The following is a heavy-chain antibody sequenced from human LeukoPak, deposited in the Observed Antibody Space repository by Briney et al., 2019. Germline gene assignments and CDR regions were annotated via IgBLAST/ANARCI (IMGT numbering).Heavy chain of an antibody. D-gene: IGHD6-19*01. Sequence: PSETLSLTCTVSGGSISSHFWSWIRQPPGKGLEWIGNIYNSGTTNYNPSLESRVTISVDTSKNQLSLQLTSVTAADTAVYYCTKATQWLAFDYWGRGALVTVSS. J-gene: IGHJ4*02. CDR2: IYNSGTT. CDR3: TKATQWLAFDY. CDR1: GGSISSHF. V-gene: IGHV4-59*11.